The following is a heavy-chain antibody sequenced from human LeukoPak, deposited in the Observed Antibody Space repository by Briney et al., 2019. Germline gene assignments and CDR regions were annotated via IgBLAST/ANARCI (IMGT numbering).Heavy chain of an antibody. Sequence: SETLSLTCTVSGGSISSSSYYWGWIRQPPGKGLEWIGSIYYSGSTYYNPSLKSRVTISVDTSKNQFSLKLSSVTAADTAVYYCARTLRITIFGVAADAFDIWGQGTMVTVSS. J-gene: IGHJ3*02. CDR3: ARTLRITIFGVAADAFDI. D-gene: IGHD3-3*01. CDR2: IYYSGST. CDR1: GGSISSSSYY. V-gene: IGHV4-39*01.